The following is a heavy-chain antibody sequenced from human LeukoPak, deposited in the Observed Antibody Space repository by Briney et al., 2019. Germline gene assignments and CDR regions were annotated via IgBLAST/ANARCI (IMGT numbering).Heavy chain of an antibody. Sequence: GGSLRLSCAASGFTFSSYWMHWVRQVPGKGLVWVSRINFDGSSTTYADSVKGRFTISRDNAKNTLYLQVNSLRAEDTAVYFCARGYTNYVDYWGQGTLVTVSS. V-gene: IGHV3-74*01. CDR1: GFTFSSYW. CDR3: ARGYTNYVDY. CDR2: INFDGSST. D-gene: IGHD5-24*01. J-gene: IGHJ4*02.